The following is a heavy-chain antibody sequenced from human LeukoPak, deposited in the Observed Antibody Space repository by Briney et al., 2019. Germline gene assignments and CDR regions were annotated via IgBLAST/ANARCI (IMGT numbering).Heavy chain of an antibody. CDR3: VRDVWGDRDSYFDY. J-gene: IGHJ4*02. D-gene: IGHD2-21*01. CDR1: GFTFSGYW. CDR2: INSDGRST. Sequence: GGSLRLSCAASGFTFSGYWMHWVRQAPGKGLVWVSRINSDGRSTSYADSLKARFIISRDNAKNTLYLQMNSLRAEDTAVYYCVRDVWGDRDSYFDYWGQGSLVTVSS. V-gene: IGHV3-74*01.